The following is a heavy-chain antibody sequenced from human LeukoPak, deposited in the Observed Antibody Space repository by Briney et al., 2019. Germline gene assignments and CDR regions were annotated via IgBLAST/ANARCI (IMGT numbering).Heavy chain of an antibody. Sequence: GGSLRLSCAGSGFIVSGNYMSWVRQAPGKGLEWVSVIYRGGTTYYADSVKGRFTISRDNSKNTLYLQMKSLRAEDTAVYYCTLPNSDSSGWYVGDYWGQGTLVTVSS. V-gene: IGHV3-53*01. CDR1: GFIVSGNY. J-gene: IGHJ4*02. D-gene: IGHD6-19*01. CDR3: TLPNSDSSGWYVGDY. CDR2: IYRGGTT.